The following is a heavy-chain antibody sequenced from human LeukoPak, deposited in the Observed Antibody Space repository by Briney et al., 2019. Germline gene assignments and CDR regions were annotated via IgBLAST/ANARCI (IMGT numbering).Heavy chain of an antibody. V-gene: IGHV5-51*01. J-gene: IGHJ5*01. D-gene: IGHD2-21*02. CDR2: IYPADSDT. CDR1: GGSFTRFW. Sequence: GESLKIFCEGSGGSFTRFWIGWVRQMPGKGLELMGVIYPADSDTRYSASFQGQVTISADKSISTAYLQWSSLKTSDTAIYYCARLPHCGSDCYPNWFDSWGQGTLVSVSS. CDR3: ARLPHCGSDCYPNWFDS.